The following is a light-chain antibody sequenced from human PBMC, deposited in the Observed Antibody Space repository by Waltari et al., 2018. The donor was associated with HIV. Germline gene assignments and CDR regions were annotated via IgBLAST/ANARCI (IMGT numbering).Light chain of an antibody. J-gene: IGLJ2*01. CDR1: RRHIHYV. CDR3: QTWGTGIQV. Sequence: QVVLTQPPSASASLGASVKLTCTLSRRHIHYVIAWHQQQPKKGPRFLMKLNSDGRHSQGDGIPDRFSGSSSGAERYLTISSLQSEDEGDYFCQTWGTGIQVFGGGTRLTVL. CDR2: LNSDGRH. V-gene: IGLV4-69*01.